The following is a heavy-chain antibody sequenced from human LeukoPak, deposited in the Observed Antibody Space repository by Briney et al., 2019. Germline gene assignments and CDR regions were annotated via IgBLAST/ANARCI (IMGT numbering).Heavy chain of an antibody. CDR1: GGSISSCY. J-gene: IGHJ5*02. CDR2: IYYSGST. CDR3: ARFGVDIKAWWFDP. V-gene: IGHV4-59*01. Sequence: SETLSLTCTVSGGSISSCYWSWIRQPPGKGLEWIGYIYYSGSTNYNPSLKSRVTISVDTSKNQFSLKLSSVTAADTAVYYCARFGVDIKAWWFDPWGQGTLVTVSS. D-gene: IGHD3-16*01.